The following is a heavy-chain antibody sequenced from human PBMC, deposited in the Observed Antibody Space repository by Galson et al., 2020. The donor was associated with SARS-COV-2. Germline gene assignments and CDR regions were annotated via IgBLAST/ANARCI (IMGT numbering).Heavy chain of an antibody. V-gene: IGHV4-59*02. CDR2: SFYLGST. CDR1: GGSVSSYY. CDR3: ARYSGSHIDY. Sequence: LQTLSLTCAVSGGSVSSYYWSWIRQPPGKGLEWIGDSFYLGSTKSNPSLKSRVTTSVDTSDNQFSLRLTSVTAADTAVYYCARYSGSHIDYWGQGTPVTVSS. D-gene: IGHD1-26*01. J-gene: IGHJ4*02.